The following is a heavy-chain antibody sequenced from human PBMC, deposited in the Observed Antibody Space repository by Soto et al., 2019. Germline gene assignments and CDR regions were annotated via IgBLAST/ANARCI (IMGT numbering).Heavy chain of an antibody. V-gene: IGHV3-74*03. CDR2: IGPGGTDI. J-gene: IGHJ5*02. CDR3: AKLPWEVSPS. Sequence: GGSLRLSCSDSGFTFGNFWIHWVRQAPGKGLAWVSHIGPGGTDIVYADSVKGRFIISRDNARKTVYLQMKSLEAEETAVYYCAKLPWEVSPSWGQGTLVTVSS. CDR1: GFTFGNFW. D-gene: IGHD1-26*01.